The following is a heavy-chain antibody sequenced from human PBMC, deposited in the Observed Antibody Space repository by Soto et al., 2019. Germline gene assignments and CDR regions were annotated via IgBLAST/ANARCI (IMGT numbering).Heavy chain of an antibody. CDR2: INHSGST. Sequence: SETLSLTCAVYVGSFSGYYWRWIRQPPGKWLEWIGEINHSGSTNYNPALKSRVTISVYTSKNQFSLKLSSVTAADTAVYYCARCMFGRGFWSGYYRYCYCVLYVGGQVTTVTVSS. CDR1: VGSFSGYY. CDR3: ARCMFGRGFWSGYYRYCYCVLYV. V-gene: IGHV4-34*01. J-gene: IGHJ6*02. D-gene: IGHD3-3*01.